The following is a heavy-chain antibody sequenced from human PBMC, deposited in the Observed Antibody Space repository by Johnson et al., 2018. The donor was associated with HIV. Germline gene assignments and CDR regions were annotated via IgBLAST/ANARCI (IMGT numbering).Heavy chain of an antibody. CDR3: ATGSPTVTTNAFDI. Sequence: QVQLVESGGGVVQSGGSLRLSCTASGFTFSNYGIHWVRQTPGKGLEWVAFIRSDESNKYYADSVKGRFTISRDNSKNTLYLQMNSLRAEDTAVYYCATGSPTVTTNAFDIWGQGTMVTVSS. V-gene: IGHV3-30*02. CDR2: IRSDESNK. J-gene: IGHJ3*02. CDR1: GFTFSNYG. D-gene: IGHD4-17*01.